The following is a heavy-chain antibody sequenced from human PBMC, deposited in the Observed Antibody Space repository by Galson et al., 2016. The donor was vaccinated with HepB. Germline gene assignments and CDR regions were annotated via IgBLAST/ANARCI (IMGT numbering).Heavy chain of an antibody. J-gene: IGHJ6*03. CDR2: IYYSGST. Sequence: SETLSLTCIVSGGSVSGGNYYWSWIRQSPGKGLEWIGYIYYSGSTNYNPSLKSRVTISVDTSKNQFSLRLRSVTVADTAVYYCARAEGHYDSGGNYYYNYMDVWGKGTTVIVSS. CDR3: ARAEGHYDSGGNYYYNYMDV. V-gene: IGHV4-61*01. D-gene: IGHD3-22*01. CDR1: GGSVSGGNYY.